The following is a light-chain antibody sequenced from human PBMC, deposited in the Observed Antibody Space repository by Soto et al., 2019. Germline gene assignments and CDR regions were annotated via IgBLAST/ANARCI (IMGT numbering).Light chain of an antibody. CDR1: QSVSNSY. CDR3: QQYGSSPRT. J-gene: IGKJ1*01. CDR2: GAS. V-gene: IGKV3-20*01. Sequence: DIVVTQTTETVSLSPGERATLSCRVTQSVSNSYLAWYQQKPGQAPRLLIFGASSRATGIPARFTGSGSGTDFTLTVGSLQPEDFALYYCQQYGSSPRTFGQGTKVDIK.